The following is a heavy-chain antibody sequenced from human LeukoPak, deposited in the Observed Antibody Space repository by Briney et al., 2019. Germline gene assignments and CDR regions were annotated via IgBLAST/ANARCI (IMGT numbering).Heavy chain of an antibody. CDR2: IKQDGRQT. J-gene: IGHJ4*02. Sequence: PGGSLRLSCEASGFTFSSYWMSWVRRPPGRGLEWVANIKQDGRQTYYMDSVRGRFIVSRDNARNSVFLQMNSLRAEDTAVYYCARDFAAAVGWGQGTLVVVSS. V-gene: IGHV3-7*01. CDR3: ARDFAAAVG. D-gene: IGHD6-13*01. CDR1: GFTFSSYW.